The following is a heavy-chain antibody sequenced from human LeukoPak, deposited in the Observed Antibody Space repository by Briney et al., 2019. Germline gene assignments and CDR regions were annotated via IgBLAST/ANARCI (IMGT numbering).Heavy chain of an antibody. V-gene: IGHV4-39*07. CDR2: IYYSGST. CDR1: GGSISSSSYY. D-gene: IGHD3-3*01. CDR3: ARGGRTYYDFWSGYYLLDY. Sequence: SETLSLTCTVSGGSISSSSYYWGWIRQPPGKGLEWIGSIYYSGSTYYNPSLKSRVTISVDTSKNQFSLELSSVTAADTAVYYCARGGRTYYDFWSGYYLLDYWGQGTLVTVSS. J-gene: IGHJ4*02.